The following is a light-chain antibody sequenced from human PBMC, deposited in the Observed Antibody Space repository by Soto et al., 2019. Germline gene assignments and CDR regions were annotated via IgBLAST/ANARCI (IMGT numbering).Light chain of an antibody. V-gene: IGKV3-15*01. CDR3: HQYNHWITWT. CDR1: QSVSSK. J-gene: IGKJ1*01. CDR2: SAS. Sequence: EIVMTQSPATLSLSPGQRATLSCRASQSVSSKLAWHQQRPGQAPRLLIYSASTRATGIPARFSGSGSGTEFTLTISSLQSEDFAVYYCHQYNHWITWTFGQGTKV.